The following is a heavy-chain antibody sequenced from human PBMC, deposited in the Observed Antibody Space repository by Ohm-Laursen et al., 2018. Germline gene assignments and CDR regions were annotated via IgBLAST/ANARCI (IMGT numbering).Heavy chain of an antibody. CDR3: ARGSGEYVYY. D-gene: IGHD2-15*01. J-gene: IGHJ4*02. CDR2: IKQDGSEK. Sequence: SLRLSCAASGFTFTSFWMSWVRQAPGKGLEWVANIKQDGSEKYYVDSVKGRFSISRDNAKNSLYLQMNSLRVEDTAVYYCARGSGEYVYYWGQGTPVTVSS. V-gene: IGHV3-7*01. CDR1: GFTFTSFW.